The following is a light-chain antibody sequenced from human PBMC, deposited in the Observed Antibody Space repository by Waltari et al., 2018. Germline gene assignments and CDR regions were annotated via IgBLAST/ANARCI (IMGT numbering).Light chain of an antibody. Sequence: SYELTQPPSVSVSPGQTASIPCSGDKLGDKYACWYQQKPGQSPLLVVYQDTKRPSGIPERFSGSKSGDTASLTITGTQAMDEADYYCQAWDNVPHVVFGGGTKLTV. V-gene: IGLV3-1*01. J-gene: IGLJ2*01. CDR1: KLGDKY. CDR2: QDT. CDR3: QAWDNVPHVV.